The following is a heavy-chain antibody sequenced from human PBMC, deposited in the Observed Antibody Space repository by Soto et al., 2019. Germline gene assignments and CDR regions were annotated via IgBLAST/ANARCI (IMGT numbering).Heavy chain of an antibody. Sequence: QVQLVQSGAEVKKPGASVKVSCKASGYTFTSHALDWVRQAPGQRLEWMGGINAGNGDTKYSQNFQGRVTITRDTSATTAYMELSSLRYEGTAVYYCAREALRFCTSTSCSTDWFDPWGQGTLVTVSS. V-gene: IGHV1-3*01. J-gene: IGHJ5*02. CDR3: AREALRFCTSTSCSTDWFDP. CDR1: GYTFTSHA. D-gene: IGHD2-2*01. CDR2: INAGNGDT.